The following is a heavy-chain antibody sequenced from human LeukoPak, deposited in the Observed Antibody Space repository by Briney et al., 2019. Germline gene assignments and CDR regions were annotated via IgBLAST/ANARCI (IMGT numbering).Heavy chain of an antibody. CDR3: ARGKTSDDIIEDAFDX. J-gene: IGHJ3*01. Sequence: TGGSLRLSCEASGFSVTTNYMTWVRQAPGKGLEWVSVIYSGGGTYYADSVKGRFIISRDNSKNAVSLQMNSLRVEDTALYYCARGKTSDDIIEDAFDXXXRGTVVTVSS. V-gene: IGHV3-66*01. CDR1: GFSVTTNY. CDR2: IYSGGGT. D-gene: IGHD3-10*01.